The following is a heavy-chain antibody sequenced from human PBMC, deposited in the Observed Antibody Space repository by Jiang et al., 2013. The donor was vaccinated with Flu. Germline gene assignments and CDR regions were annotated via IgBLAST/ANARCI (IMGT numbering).Heavy chain of an antibody. V-gene: IGHV3-23*01. CDR2: ISGSGGRP. J-gene: IGHJ2*01. CDR3: AKDYQPDRIPCWYFDL. CDR1: GFTFSHYA. D-gene: IGHD2-2*01. Sequence: LVQPGGSLRLSCEASGFTFSHYAMNWVRQAPGKGLEWVAVISGSGGRPFYADSVQGRFTVSRDNSKNTVYLQMSSLTEEDAAVYFCAKDYQPDRIPCWYFDLWGRGTLVTVSS.